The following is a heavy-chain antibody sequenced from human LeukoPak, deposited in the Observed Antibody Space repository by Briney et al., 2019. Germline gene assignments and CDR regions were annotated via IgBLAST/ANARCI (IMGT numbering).Heavy chain of an antibody. D-gene: IGHD3-3*01. Sequence: SETLSLTCTVSGGSISSYYWSWIRQPPGKGLEWIGYIYYSGSTNYNPSLKSRVTISVDTSKNQFSLKLSSVTAADTAVYYCAREGTRAGIDYDFWSGYYTSWFDPWGQGTLVTVSS. CDR3: AREGTRAGIDYDFWSGYYTSWFDP. V-gene: IGHV4-59*01. J-gene: IGHJ5*02. CDR2: IYYSGST. CDR1: GGSISSYY.